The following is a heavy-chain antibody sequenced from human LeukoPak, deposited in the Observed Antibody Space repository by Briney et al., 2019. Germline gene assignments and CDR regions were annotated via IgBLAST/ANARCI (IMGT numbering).Heavy chain of an antibody. CDR1: GGSISSYY. CDR2: IYTSGST. Sequence: SETLSLTCTVSGGSISSYYWSWIRQPPGKGLEWIGYIYTSGSTNYNPSLKSRVTISVDTSKNQFSLKLSSVTAADTAVYYCAGNGGLGYCSSTSCPFDYWDQGTLVTVSS. V-gene: IGHV4-4*09. CDR3: AGNGGLGYCSSTSCPFDY. D-gene: IGHD2-2*01. J-gene: IGHJ4*02.